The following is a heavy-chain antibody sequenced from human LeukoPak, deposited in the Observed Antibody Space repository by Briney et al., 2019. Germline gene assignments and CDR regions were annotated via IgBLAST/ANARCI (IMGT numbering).Heavy chain of an antibody. CDR3: ACRKYYDTWSDP. Sequence: GEFLKISCKGFGNSFTTYWIGWVRQMPGKGLEWMGIIYPGDSDIRYSPSFQGQVTISADQSTGTAYLQWSSLKASDTAIYYCACRKYYDTWSDPWGQGTLVTVSS. CDR2: IYPGDSDI. J-gene: IGHJ5*02. V-gene: IGHV5-51*01. CDR1: GNSFTTYW. D-gene: IGHD3-3*01.